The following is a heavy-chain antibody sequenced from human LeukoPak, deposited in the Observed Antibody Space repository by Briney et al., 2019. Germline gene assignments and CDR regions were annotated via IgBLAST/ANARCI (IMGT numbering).Heavy chain of an antibody. CDR1: GFTFSSYG. J-gene: IGHJ3*01. D-gene: IGHD3-10*02. Sequence: GGSLRLSCAASGFTFSSYGMSWVRQAPGRGLEWVSIIYSRGDIYYADSVKGRFTISRDNPKNTLYLQMNSLRAEDTAVYYCARDVLDAFDVWGQGTMVTVSS. CDR3: ARDVLDAFDV. V-gene: IGHV3-53*01. CDR2: IYSRGDI.